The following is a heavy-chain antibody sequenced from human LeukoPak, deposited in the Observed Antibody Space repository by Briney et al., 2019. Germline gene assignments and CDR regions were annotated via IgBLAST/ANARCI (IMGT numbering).Heavy chain of an antibody. Sequence: GGSLRLSCAASGFTFSSHWMTWVRQAPGKGLEWVANLKEDGSEKYYVDSVKGRFNISRDNAKNSLYLQMNSLRGDDTAVYYCARGVYYFDYWGQGTLVTVSS. CDR2: LKEDGSEK. CDR1: GFTFSSHW. V-gene: IGHV3-7*04. J-gene: IGHJ4*02. CDR3: ARGVYYFDY.